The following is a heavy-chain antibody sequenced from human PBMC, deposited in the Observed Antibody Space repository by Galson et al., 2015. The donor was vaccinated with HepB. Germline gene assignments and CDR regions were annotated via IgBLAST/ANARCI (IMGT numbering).Heavy chain of an antibody. CDR3: ARDYGDYGNPSTMYYFDY. Sequence: SVKVSCKASGYTFTSYGISWVRQAPGQGLEWMGWISAYNGNTNYAQKLQGRVTMTTDTSTSTAYMELRSLRSDDTAVYYCARDYGDYGNPSTMYYFDYWGQGTQVTVSS. CDR1: GYTFTSYG. J-gene: IGHJ4*02. CDR2: ISAYNGNT. D-gene: IGHD4-17*01. V-gene: IGHV1-18*04.